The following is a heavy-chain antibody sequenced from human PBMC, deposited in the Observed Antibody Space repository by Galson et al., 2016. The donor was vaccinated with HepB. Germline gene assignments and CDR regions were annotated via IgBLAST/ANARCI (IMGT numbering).Heavy chain of an antibody. CDR2: INPNGGST. CDR3: ATTVVARIGKRIAQVREVIIFYDY. J-gene: IGHJ4*02. Sequence: SVKVSCKASGYTFTNYYMHWVRQAPGQGLEWMGIINPNGGSTNYAQKFQGRLTMSIDTSTSTVYMDLSSLRSDDTAFYYCATTVVARIGKRIAQVREVIIFYDYWGQGTLVTVSS. V-gene: IGHV1-46*01. CDR1: GYTFTNYY. D-gene: IGHD3-10*01.